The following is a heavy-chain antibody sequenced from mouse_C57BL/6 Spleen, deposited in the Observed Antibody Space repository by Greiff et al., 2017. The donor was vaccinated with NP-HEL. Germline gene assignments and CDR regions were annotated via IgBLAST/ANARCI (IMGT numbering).Heavy chain of an antibody. CDR1: GYTFTSYW. Sequence: QVQLKESGAELAKPGASVKLSCKASGYTFTSYWMHWVKQRPGQGLEWIGYINPSSGYTKYNQKFKDKATLTADKSSSTAYMQLSSLTSEDSAVYYCARDYYGSSFNFDYWGQGTTLTVSS. V-gene: IGHV1-7*01. CDR2: INPSSGYT. J-gene: IGHJ2*01. CDR3: ARDYYGSSFNFDY. D-gene: IGHD1-1*01.